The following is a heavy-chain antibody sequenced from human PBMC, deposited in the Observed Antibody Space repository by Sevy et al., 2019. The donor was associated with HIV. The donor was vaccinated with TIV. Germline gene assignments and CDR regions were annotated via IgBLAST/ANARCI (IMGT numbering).Heavy chain of an antibody. CDR1: GFTFSSYA. CDR3: AKDPGSSWLYYFDY. Sequence: GGSLRLSCAASGFTFSSYAMSWVRQAPGKGLEWVSAISGSGGSTYYADSVKGRFTISRDNSKNTLYLQVNSLRAEDTAVYYCAKDPGSSWLYYFDYWGQGTLVTVSS. V-gene: IGHV3-23*01. CDR2: ISGSGGST. D-gene: IGHD6-13*01. J-gene: IGHJ4*02.